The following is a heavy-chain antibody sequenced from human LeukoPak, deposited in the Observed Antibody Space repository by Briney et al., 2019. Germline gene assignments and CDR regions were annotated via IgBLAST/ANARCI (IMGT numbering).Heavy chain of an antibody. CDR2: IFPIFATA. Sequence: AVKESCKASGYTFTDCYVHWVRQPPGQGLEWMGRIFPIFATANYAQKFQGRVTITADESTSTAYMELSSLRSEDTAVYYCARESGSYEAYFDYWSQRSIVTVSS. V-gene: IGHV1-69*13. CDR3: ARESGSYEAYFDY. J-gene: IGHJ4*02. D-gene: IGHD1-26*01. CDR1: GYTFTDCY.